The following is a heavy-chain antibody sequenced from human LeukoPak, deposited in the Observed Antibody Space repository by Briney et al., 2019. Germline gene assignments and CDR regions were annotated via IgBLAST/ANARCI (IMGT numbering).Heavy chain of an antibody. V-gene: IGHV1-69*13. J-gene: IGHJ6*02. Sequence: ASVKVSCKASGYTFTSYAISWVRQAPGQGLEWMGGIIPILGTANYAQKFQGRVTITADESTSTAYMELSSLRSEDTAVYYCARTRVVVAATEYYYGMDVWGQGTTVTVSS. CDR1: GYTFTSYA. D-gene: IGHD2-15*01. CDR2: IIPILGTA. CDR3: ARTRVVVAATEYYYGMDV.